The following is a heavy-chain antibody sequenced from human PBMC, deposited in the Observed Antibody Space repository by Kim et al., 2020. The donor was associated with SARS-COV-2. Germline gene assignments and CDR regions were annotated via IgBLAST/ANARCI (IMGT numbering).Heavy chain of an antibody. CDR3: ARARSGSYLSDFDY. D-gene: IGHD3-10*01. J-gene: IGHJ4*02. Sequence: ADSVKGRFTISRDNSKNTLYLQMNSRRAEDTAVYYCARARSGSYLSDFDYWGQGTLVTVSS. V-gene: IGHV3-30*01.